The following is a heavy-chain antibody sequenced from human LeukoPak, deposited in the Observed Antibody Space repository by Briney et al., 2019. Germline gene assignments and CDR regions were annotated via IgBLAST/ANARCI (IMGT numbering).Heavy chain of an antibody. Sequence: SETLSLTCTVSGYSISSGYYWGWIRQPPGKGLEWIGSIYHSGSTYYNPSLESRVTISVDTSKNQFSLKLSSVTAADTAVYYCARGKRYCSSTSCYVGAFDIWGQGTVVTVSS. J-gene: IGHJ3*02. CDR3: ARGKRYCSSTSCYVGAFDI. CDR2: IYHSGST. V-gene: IGHV4-38-2*02. CDR1: GYSISSGYY. D-gene: IGHD2-2*01.